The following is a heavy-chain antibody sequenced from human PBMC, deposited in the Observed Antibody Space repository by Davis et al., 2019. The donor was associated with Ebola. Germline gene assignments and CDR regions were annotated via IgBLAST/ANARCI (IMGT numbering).Heavy chain of an antibody. CDR1: GFTFSSYG. J-gene: IGHJ4*02. CDR2: IRYDGSNK. D-gene: IGHD6-19*01. Sequence: PGGSLRLSCAASGFTFSSYGMHWVRQAPGKGLEWVAFIRYDGSNKYYADSVKSRFTISRDNSKNTLYLQMNSLRAEDTAVYYCAKDVEGEYSSGWSHFDYWGQGTLVTVSS. CDR3: AKDVEGEYSSGWSHFDY. V-gene: IGHV3-30*02.